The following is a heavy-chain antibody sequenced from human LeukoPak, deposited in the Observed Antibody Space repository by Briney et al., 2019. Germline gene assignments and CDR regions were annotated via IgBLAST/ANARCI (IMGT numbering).Heavy chain of an antibody. D-gene: IGHD3-10*01. CDR3: ARDLGVGSGSYYFDY. CDR2: ISSNGGST. CDR1: GFTFSSYA. Sequence: QPGGSLRLLCAASGFTFSSYAMHWVRQAPGKGLEYVSAISSNGGSTYYANSVKGRFTISRDNSKNTLYLQMGSLRAEDMAVYYCARDLGVGSGSYYFDYRGQGTLVTVSS. V-gene: IGHV3-64*01. J-gene: IGHJ4*02.